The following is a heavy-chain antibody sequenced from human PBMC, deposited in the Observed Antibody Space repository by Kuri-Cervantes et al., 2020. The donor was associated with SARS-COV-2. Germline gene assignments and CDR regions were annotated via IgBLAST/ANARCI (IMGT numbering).Heavy chain of an antibody. V-gene: IGHV1-18*04. J-gene: IGHJ3*02. Sequence: ASVKVSCKASGYTFTSYGIIWVRQAPGQGLEWMGWISGDNGDTNYAQKFQGRVTITKDTSTSTAYMELRSLRSDDTAVYFCASDYDGGAYFHSDAFDIWGQGTMVTVSS. CDR1: GYTFTSYG. CDR2: ISGDNGDT. D-gene: IGHD3-22*01. CDR3: ASDYDGGAYFHSDAFDI.